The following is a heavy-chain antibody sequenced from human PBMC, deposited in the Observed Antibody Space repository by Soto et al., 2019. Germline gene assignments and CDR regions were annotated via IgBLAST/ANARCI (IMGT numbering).Heavy chain of an antibody. J-gene: IGHJ6*02. CDR1: GGTFSSYT. D-gene: IGHD3-3*01. CDR2: IIPIFGTA. CDR3: ARELTIFGVVTDYYGMDV. Sequence: SVKVSCKASGGTFSSYTISWVRQAPGQGLEWMGGIIPIFGTANYAQKFQGRVTITADKSTSTAYMELSSLRSEDTAVYYCARELTIFGVVTDYYGMDVWGQGTTVTVSS. V-gene: IGHV1-69*06.